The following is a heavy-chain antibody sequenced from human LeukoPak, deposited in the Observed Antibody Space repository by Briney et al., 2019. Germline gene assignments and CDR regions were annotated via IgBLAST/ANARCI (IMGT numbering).Heavy chain of an antibody. V-gene: IGHV3-64*01. Sequence: GGSLRLSCAVSGFTFSSYFMHWVRQAPGKGLEFVAAIAGNGDNTYYANSVKGRFTISRDISKNTLYLQMGSLRAEDMAVYYCARVGNYGSAFDIWGQGTMVTFSS. D-gene: IGHD3-10*01. CDR1: GFTFSSYF. CDR3: ARVGNYGSAFDI. CDR2: IAGNGDNT. J-gene: IGHJ3*02.